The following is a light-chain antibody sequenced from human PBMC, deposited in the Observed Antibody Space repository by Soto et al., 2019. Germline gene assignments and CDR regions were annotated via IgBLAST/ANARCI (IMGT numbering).Light chain of an antibody. Sequence: ETLMTQSPATLSVSPGERATLSCRASQSVSSNNLAWYQQRPGQAPRVVIYGASTRATGIPERFSGSGSGTDFTLTISRLEPEDFAVYYCQQYGRSPFTFGPGTKVDIK. J-gene: IGKJ3*01. CDR2: GAS. V-gene: IGKV3-20*01. CDR3: QQYGRSPFT. CDR1: QSVSSNN.